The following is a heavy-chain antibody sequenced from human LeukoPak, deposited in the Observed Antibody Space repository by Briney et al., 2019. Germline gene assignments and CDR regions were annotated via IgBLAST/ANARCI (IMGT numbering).Heavy chain of an antibody. V-gene: IGHV3-11*06. CDR3: ARGHHGMDL. CDR2: ISSSSSYT. J-gene: IGHJ6*02. CDR1: GFIFSDYY. Sequence: GGSLRLSCAASGFIFSDYYMGWIRQAPGKGLEWVSYISSSSSYTDYADSVKGRFTISRDNAKNSLFLQTDSLRAEDAAIYYCARGHHGMDLWGQGTTVTVSS.